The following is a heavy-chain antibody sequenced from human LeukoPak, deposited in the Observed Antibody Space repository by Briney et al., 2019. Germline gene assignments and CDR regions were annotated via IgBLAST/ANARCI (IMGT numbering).Heavy chain of an antibody. CDR3: AKRSGSSQEGDWFDP. CDR2: ICWNSGSI. D-gene: IGHD6-13*01. J-gene: IGHJ5*02. Sequence: PGGSVTLLCAASGFTFDGYAMLWLRQATGKALVWLSGICWNSGSIGYAHSVKGRFTISRDNAKNSLYLQMNSLRAEDTALYYCAKRSGSSQEGDWFDPWGQGTLVTVSS. CDR1: GFTFDGYA. V-gene: IGHV3-9*01.